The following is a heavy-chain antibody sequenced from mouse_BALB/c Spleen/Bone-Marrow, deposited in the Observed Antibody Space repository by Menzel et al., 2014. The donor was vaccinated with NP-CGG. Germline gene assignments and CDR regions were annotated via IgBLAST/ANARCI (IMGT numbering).Heavy chain of an antibody. V-gene: IGHV5-12-1*01. CDR2: ISSGGSNT. CDR1: GFAFSGYD. J-gene: IGHJ4*01. CDR3: ARQRGYAYAMDY. Sequence: VKLMESGGGLVKPGGSLKFSCAASGFAFSGYDMSWVRQTPEKRLEWVAYISSGGSNTYYPDTVKGRFTIARDNAKNTLYLQMNSLKSEDTAMYYGARQRGYAYAMDYWGQGISVTVSS. D-gene: IGHD2-2*01.